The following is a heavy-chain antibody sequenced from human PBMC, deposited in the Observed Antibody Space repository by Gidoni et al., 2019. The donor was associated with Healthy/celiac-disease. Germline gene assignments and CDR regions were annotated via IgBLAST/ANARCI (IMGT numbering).Heavy chain of an antibody. V-gene: IGHV4-30-2*01. Sequence: QLQLQDSGSGLVKPSQTLSLTCAVSGGSIRSVGYSWSWIRQPPGKGLEWIGYIYHSGSTYYNPSLKSRVTISVDRSKNQFSLKLSSVTAADTAVYYCARDRRAGDGGRLGWYFDLWGRGTLVTVSS. J-gene: IGHJ2*01. CDR1: GGSIRSVGYS. CDR3: ARDRRAGDGGRLGWYFDL. D-gene: IGHD2-15*01. CDR2: IYHSGST.